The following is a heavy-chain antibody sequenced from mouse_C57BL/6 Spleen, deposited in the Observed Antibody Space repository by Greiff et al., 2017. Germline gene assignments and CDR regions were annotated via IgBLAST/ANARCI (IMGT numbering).Heavy chain of an antibody. V-gene: IGHV2-2*01. Sequence: VKLMESGPGLVQPSQSLSIPCTVSGFSFTSYGVHWVRQSPGKGLEWLGVIWSGGSTDYNAAFISRLSISKDNSKSQVFFKMNSLQADDTAIYYCARNYDYDWYFEGWGTGTTVTVSS. CDR2: IWSGGST. D-gene: IGHD2-4*01. CDR1: GFSFTSYG. CDR3: ARNYDYDWYFEG. J-gene: IGHJ1*03.